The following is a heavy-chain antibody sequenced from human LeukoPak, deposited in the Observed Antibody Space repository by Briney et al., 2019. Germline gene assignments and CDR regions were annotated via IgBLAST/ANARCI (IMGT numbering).Heavy chain of an antibody. CDR2: IYSGGST. D-gene: IGHD3-9*01. Sequence: GGSLRLSCAASGFTVSSNYMSWVRQAPGKGLEWVSVIYSGGSTYYADSVKGRFTISRDNSKNTLYLQMNSLRAEDTAVYYCAGEHHDILTGRPNGYFDYWGQGTLVTVSS. V-gene: IGHV3-53*01. CDR3: AGEHHDILTGRPNGYFDY. J-gene: IGHJ4*02. CDR1: GFTVSSNY.